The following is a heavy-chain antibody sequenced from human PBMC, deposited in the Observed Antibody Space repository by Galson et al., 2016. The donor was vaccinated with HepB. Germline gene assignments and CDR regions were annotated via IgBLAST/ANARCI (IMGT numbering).Heavy chain of an antibody. CDR3: VKDSFDSYGSGSDLVY. CDR1: GFTFSGYA. Sequence: SLRLSCAASGFTFSGYALHWVRQAPGRGLEYVSAMSSNGGTTYYADSVKGRFTISRDNSKHTRYLQMRSLRAEDTAVYYCVKDSFDSYGSGSDLVYWGQGTLVTVSS. CDR2: MSSNGGTT. V-gene: IGHV3-64D*06. D-gene: IGHD3-10*01. J-gene: IGHJ4*02.